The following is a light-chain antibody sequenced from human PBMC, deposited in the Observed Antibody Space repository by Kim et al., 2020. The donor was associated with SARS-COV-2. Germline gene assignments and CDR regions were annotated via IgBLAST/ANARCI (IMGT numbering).Light chain of an antibody. CDR2: AAS. Sequence: SVLTQSPATLSLSPEERATLSCRASQTVDSDSLAWYQPKPGQAPRLLFYAASTRATGVPDRFSGSGSGTDFTLTIARLEPEDFAIYYCQQCRSAPYIFGQGTKVDIK. J-gene: IGKJ2*01. V-gene: IGKV3-20*01. CDR3: QQCRSAPYI. CDR1: QTVDSDS.